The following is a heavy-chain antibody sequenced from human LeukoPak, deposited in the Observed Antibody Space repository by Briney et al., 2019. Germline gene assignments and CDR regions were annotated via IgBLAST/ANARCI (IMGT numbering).Heavy chain of an antibody. D-gene: IGHD3-10*01. Sequence: SETLSLSCAVYGGSFSGYYWSWTRQPPGKGLEWIGEINHSGSTNYNPSLKSRVTISVDTSKNQSSLKLSSVTAADTAVYYCARGRYYGSGSYYKDPGGYYYGMDVWGKGTTVTVSS. CDR2: INHSGST. CDR1: GGSFSGYY. J-gene: IGHJ6*04. CDR3: ARGRYYGSGSYYKDPGGYYYGMDV. V-gene: IGHV4-34*01.